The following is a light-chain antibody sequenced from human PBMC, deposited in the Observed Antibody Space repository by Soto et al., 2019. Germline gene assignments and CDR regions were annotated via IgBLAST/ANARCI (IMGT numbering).Light chain of an antibody. Sequence: QSALTQPASVSGSPGQSITISCTGTSSDVGGYNYVSWYQQHPGKAPKLMIYDVSNRPSGVSNRFSGSKSGNTAALTISGLRAEDAADYYCSSYTSSSTVVFGGGTKLTVL. J-gene: IGLJ2*01. CDR2: DVS. CDR1: SSDVGGYNY. CDR3: SSYTSSSTVV. V-gene: IGLV2-14*01.